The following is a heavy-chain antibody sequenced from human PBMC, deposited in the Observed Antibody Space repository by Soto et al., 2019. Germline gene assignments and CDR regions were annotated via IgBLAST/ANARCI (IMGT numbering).Heavy chain of an antibody. V-gene: IGHV3-21*01. CDR3: ARGDYHDNSGPFSDAFDV. CDR1: GFTFRTYS. CDR2: ISSSSRYI. D-gene: IGHD3-22*01. Sequence: PGGSLRLSCAASGFTFRTYSMNWVRQAPGKGLEWVSSISSSSRYIYYADSMKGRFTISRDNTKNSLYLQMNSLRAEDTAVYYCARGDYHDNSGPFSDAFDVWGQGTMVTVSS. J-gene: IGHJ3*01.